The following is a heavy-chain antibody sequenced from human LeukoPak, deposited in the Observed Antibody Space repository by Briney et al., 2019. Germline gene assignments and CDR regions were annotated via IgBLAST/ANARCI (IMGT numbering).Heavy chain of an antibody. CDR3: VRDWAPREGLFYWFDP. J-gene: IGHJ5*02. V-gene: IGHV4-4*07. CDR1: GGSISSYY. D-gene: IGHD2/OR15-2a*01. Sequence: SETLSLTCTVSGGSISSYYWSWIRQPAGKGLEWIGRIYTSGSTNYNPSLKSRVTMSVDTSKNQFSLKLSSVAAADTAVYYCVRDWAPREGLFYWFDPWGQGTLVTVSS. CDR2: IYTSGST.